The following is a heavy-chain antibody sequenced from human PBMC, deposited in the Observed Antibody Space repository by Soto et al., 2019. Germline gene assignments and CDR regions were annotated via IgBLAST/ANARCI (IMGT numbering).Heavy chain of an antibody. Sequence: QEQLVESGGGVVQPGRSLTLSCAASRFTFNSYAMHWVRQAPGKGLEWVAVISYDGNNKYYAGSLKGRFTISRDNSKNMLYLQMHSLRPEDTAVYYCARHPRRSFYIEKVMWGQGTMVTVSS. CDR2: ISYDGNNK. CDR3: ARHPRRSFYIEKVM. CDR1: RFTFNSYA. D-gene: IGHD2-21*01. J-gene: IGHJ3*01. V-gene: IGHV3-30-3*01.